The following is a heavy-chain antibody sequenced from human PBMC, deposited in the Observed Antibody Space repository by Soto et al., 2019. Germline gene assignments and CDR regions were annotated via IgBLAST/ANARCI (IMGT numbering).Heavy chain of an antibody. D-gene: IGHD5-12*01. Sequence: PGGSLRLSCAASGFTFSSYGMHWVRQAPGKGLEWVAVIWYDGRNKYYADSVKGRFTISRDNSKNTLYLQMNSLRAEDTAVYYCARGLSGYDYYYYGMDVWGQGTTVTSP. CDR2: IWYDGRNK. CDR3: ARGLSGYDYYYYGMDV. CDR1: GFTFSSYG. V-gene: IGHV3-33*01. J-gene: IGHJ6*02.